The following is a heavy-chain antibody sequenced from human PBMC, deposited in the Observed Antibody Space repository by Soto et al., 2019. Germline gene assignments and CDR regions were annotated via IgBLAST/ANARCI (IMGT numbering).Heavy chain of an antibody. D-gene: IGHD3-3*01. CDR3: ARDGWSAGYDFWSGYYYTRPRTYYYYGMDV. CDR2: INPSGGST. J-gene: IGHJ6*02. V-gene: IGHV1-46*01. CDR1: GYTFTSYY. Sequence: GASVKVSCKASGYTFTSYYMHWVRQAPGQGLEWMGIINPSGGSTSYAQKFQGRVTMTRDTSTSTVYMELSSLRSEDTAVYYCARDGWSAGYDFWSGYYYTRPRTYYYYGMDVWGQGTTVTVSS.